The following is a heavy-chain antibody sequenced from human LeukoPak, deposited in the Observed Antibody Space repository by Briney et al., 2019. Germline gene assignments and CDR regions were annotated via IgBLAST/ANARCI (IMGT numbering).Heavy chain of an antibody. CDR3: TRGRYYFDY. D-gene: IGHD4-17*01. J-gene: IGHJ4*02. V-gene: IGHV3-74*01. CDR2: IDSGVSST. CDR1: GFTFSSYW. Sequence: GGSLRLSCVGSGFTFSSYWMHWVRQAPGKGLIWVSRIDSGVSSTIYADSVKGRFTISRDSAKNTLYLQMNGLRAEDTAVYYCTRGRYYFDYWGQGTLVTVSS.